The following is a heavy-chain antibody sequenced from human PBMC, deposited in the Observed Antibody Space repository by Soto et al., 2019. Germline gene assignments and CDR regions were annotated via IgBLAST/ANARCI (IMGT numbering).Heavy chain of an antibody. V-gene: IGHV1-18*04. CDR3: ASGYYDSSGYYDAYYYYGMDV. D-gene: IGHD3-22*01. Sequence: GSVQVSCKASGYTFTSYGISWVRQAPGQGLEWMGWISAYNGNTNYAQKLQGRVTMTTDTSTSTAYMELRSLRSDDTAVYYCASGYYDSSGYYDAYYYYGMDVWGQGNTVTVYS. J-gene: IGHJ6*02. CDR1: GYTFTSYG. CDR2: ISAYNGNT.